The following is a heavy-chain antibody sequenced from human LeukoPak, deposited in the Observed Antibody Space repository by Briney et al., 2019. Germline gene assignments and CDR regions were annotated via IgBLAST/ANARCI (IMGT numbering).Heavy chain of an antibody. Sequence: GASVKVSCKASGYTFTSYDINWVRQATGQGLEWMGWINPNSGGTNYAQKFQGRVTMTRDTSISTAYMELSRLRSDDTAVYYCARESYDYVWGSYRTYYFDYWGQGTLVTVSS. V-gene: IGHV1-2*02. D-gene: IGHD3-16*02. CDR3: ARESYDYVWGSYRTYYFDY. CDR2: INPNSGGT. J-gene: IGHJ4*02. CDR1: GYTFTSYD.